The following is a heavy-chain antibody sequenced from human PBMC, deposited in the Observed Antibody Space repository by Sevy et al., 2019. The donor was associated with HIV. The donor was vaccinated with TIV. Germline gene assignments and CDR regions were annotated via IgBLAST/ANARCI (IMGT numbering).Heavy chain of an antibody. CDR3: AKGHPFGCSSYIFVF. J-gene: IGHJ4*02. CDR1: GFTFDEID. CDR2: ISGDGRET. D-gene: IGHD6-13*01. Sequence: GGSLRLSCTASGFTFDEIDMHWVRQAPGKSLEWVSVISGDGRETTCAESVNGRFTVSRDNNKNSVYLNMNSLRVDDTALYYCAKGHPFGCSSYIFVFWGQGTLVTVSS. V-gene: IGHV3-43D*03.